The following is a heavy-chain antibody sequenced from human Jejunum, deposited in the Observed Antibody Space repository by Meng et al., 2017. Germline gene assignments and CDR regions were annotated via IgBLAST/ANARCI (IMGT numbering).Heavy chain of an antibody. J-gene: IGHJ4*02. D-gene: IGHD6-13*01. CDR3: AREGRASAGRSFDF. CDR2: VYYSGNT. V-gene: IGHV4-39*07. Sequence: GSLRLSCSVSGGSINTNTYYWAWIRQPPGKGLEWIGSVYYSGNTYYHPSLKSRLTISIDTSKDQFSLELTSVTAADTAVYFCAREGRASAGRSFDFWGQGLPVTVSS. CDR1: GGSINTNTYY.